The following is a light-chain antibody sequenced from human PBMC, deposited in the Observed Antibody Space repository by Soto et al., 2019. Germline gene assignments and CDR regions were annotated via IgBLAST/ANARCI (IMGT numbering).Light chain of an antibody. CDR3: GADHGSGSTFVWV. V-gene: IGLV9-49*01. Sequence: QLVLTQPPSASASLGASVTLTCTLSSGYSNYKVDWYQQRPGKGPRFVMRVGPGGIVGSKGDGIPDRFSVLASGLNRYLTIKNIQEEDESDYHCGADHGSGSTFVWVFGGGTKLTVL. CDR1: SGYSNYK. J-gene: IGLJ3*02. CDR2: VGPGGIVG.